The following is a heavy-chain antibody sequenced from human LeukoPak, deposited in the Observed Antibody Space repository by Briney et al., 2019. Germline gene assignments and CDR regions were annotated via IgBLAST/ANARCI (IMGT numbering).Heavy chain of an antibody. CDR1: GFIFSNSY. Sequence: GGSLTLSCAAYGFIFSNSYMTWVRQAPGKGLEWVATIKEDGTNKYYVDSVKGRFTISRDNAKNSLYLQINSLRTEDTAVYYCARDPPPPLDAFDIWGQGTMVTVSS. CDR2: IKEDGTNK. CDR3: ARDPPPPLDAFDI. V-gene: IGHV3-7*01. J-gene: IGHJ3*02.